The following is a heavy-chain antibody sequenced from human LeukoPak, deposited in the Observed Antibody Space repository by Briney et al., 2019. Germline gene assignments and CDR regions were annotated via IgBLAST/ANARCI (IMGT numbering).Heavy chain of an antibody. J-gene: IGHJ4*01. Sequence: GGSLRLSCAASGFTFSNYAMSWVRQAPGKGLEWVSTISGSGGSTYYADSVKGRVSISRDNSKNTLYLQMNSLRAEDTAVYYCAKDRNSEGGAAKNYWGHGTLVTVSS. CDR2: ISGSGGST. CDR1: GFTFSNYA. D-gene: IGHD1-26*01. V-gene: IGHV3-23*01. CDR3: AKDRNSEGGAAKNY.